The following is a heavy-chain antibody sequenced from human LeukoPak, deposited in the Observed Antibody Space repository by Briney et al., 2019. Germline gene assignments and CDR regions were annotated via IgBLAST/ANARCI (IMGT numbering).Heavy chain of an antibody. J-gene: IGHJ4*02. CDR3: AKLLAVTNSYYFNY. Sequence: PGGSLRLSCAASGFTFSSYAMSWVRQAPGKGLEWVSTISGSGSGGSTYYADSAKGRFTISRDNSKDTLYLQMNSLRAEDTAVYYCAKLLAVTNSYYFNYWGQGTLVTVSS. V-gene: IGHV3-23*01. CDR1: GFTFSSYA. CDR2: ISGSGSGGST. D-gene: IGHD6-19*01.